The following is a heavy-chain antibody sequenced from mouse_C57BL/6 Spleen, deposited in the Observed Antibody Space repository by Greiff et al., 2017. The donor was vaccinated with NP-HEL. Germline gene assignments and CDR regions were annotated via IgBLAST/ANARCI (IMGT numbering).Heavy chain of an antibody. CDR2: IDPSDSYT. Sequence: QVQLQQPGAELVMPGASVKLSCKASGYTFTSYWMHWVKQRPGQGLEWIGEIDPSDSYTNYNQKFKGKSTLTVDKSSSTAYMQLSSLTSEDSAVYYCARKDWDARYYAMDYWGQGTSVTVSS. V-gene: IGHV1-69*01. CDR1: GYTFTSYW. D-gene: IGHD3-3*01. J-gene: IGHJ4*01. CDR3: ARKDWDARYYAMDY.